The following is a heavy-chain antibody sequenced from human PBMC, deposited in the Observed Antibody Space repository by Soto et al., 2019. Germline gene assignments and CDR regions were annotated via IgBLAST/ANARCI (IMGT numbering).Heavy chain of an antibody. J-gene: IGHJ4*02. CDR2: IYYSGST. D-gene: IGHD5-12*01. CDR1: GGSISSYY. Sequence: PSETLSLTCTVSGGSISSYYWSWIRQPPGKGLEWIGYIYYSGSTNYNPSLKSRVTISVDTSKNQFSLKLSSVTAADTAVYYCASLGKRGYSGYDPQFFYWGQGTLVTVPS. CDR3: ASLGKRGYSGYDPQFFY. V-gene: IGHV4-59*01.